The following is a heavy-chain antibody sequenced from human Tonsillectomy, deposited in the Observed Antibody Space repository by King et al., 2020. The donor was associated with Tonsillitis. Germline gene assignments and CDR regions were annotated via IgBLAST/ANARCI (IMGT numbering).Heavy chain of an antibody. CDR2: IKQDGSEK. Sequence: VQLVQSGGDLVQPGGSLRLSCVASGFTFSSYWMSWVRQAPGKGLEWVANIKQDGSEKYYVDSGKGRLTISRDNAKNSLYLQMSSLRPEDTAVYYCARGGYSFYFRGQGTLVTVSS. D-gene: IGHD3-16*01. CDR3: ARGGYSFYF. V-gene: IGHV3-7*01. J-gene: IGHJ4*02. CDR1: GFTFSSYW.